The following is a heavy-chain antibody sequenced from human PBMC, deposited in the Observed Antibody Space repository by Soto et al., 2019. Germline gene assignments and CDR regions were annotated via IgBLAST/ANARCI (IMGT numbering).Heavy chain of an antibody. D-gene: IGHD6-6*01. CDR1: GFTFSDYY. Sequence: GGSLRLSCAASGFTFSDYYMNWIRQAPGKGLEWVSYISSGAITIYYADSVKGRFTISRDNAKNSLYLQMNNLRAEDTAVYYCAGQYSSSSVEFWGQGTLVTVSS. CDR3: AGQYSSSSVEF. V-gene: IGHV3-11*01. J-gene: IGHJ4*02. CDR2: ISSGAITI.